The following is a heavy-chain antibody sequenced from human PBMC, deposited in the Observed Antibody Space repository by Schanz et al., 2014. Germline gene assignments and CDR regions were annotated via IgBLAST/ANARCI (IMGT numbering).Heavy chain of an antibody. V-gene: IGHV4-30-4*07. Sequence: QVQLQESGPGLVKPSQTLSLTCAVSGGSISSGGYSWNWIRQPPGKGLEWIVYIYYSGSTYYNPXXXXXXTISVDTSKNQSSRKLSSVTAADTAVYYCARGGRTTYNYYYGMDGWGQGTTVTVSS. CDR2: IYYSGST. D-gene: IGHD1-1*01. CDR3: ARGGRTTYNYYYGMDG. J-gene: IGHJ6*02. CDR1: GGSISSGGYS.